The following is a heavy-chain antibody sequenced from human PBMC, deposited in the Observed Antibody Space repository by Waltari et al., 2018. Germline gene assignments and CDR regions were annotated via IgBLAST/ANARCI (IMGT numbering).Heavy chain of an antibody. CDR1: GYTFTAYS. J-gene: IGHJ5*02. D-gene: IGHD3-3*01. CDR2: VDPEDGET. CDR3: ATSPLRFLEWVNWFDP. V-gene: IGHV1-69-2*01. Sequence: EVQLVQSGAEVKKPGATVKISCKASGYTFTAYSMHWVQQAPGKGLEWMGRVDPEDGETIYAEKFQGRVTITADTSTDTAYMELTSLRSEDTAVYYCATSPLRFLEWVNWFDPWGQGTLVTVSS.